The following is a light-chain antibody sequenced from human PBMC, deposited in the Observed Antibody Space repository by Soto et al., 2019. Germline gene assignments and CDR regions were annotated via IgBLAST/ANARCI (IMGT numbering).Light chain of an antibody. CDR2: GAS. CDR3: QQRDSWPIT. Sequence: EIVLTHSPGTLSFSPGEIATLSCRASQSVSSSYLAWYQQKPGQAPRLLIYGASSRATGIPDRFSGSGSGTEFNLTISSLQSEDFGVYYCQQRDSWPITFGQGTRLEIK. V-gene: IGKV3D-20*02. J-gene: IGKJ5*01. CDR1: QSVSSSY.